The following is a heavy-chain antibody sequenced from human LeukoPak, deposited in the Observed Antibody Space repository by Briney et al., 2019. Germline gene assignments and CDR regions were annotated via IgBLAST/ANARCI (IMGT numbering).Heavy chain of an antibody. J-gene: IGHJ6*02. CDR2: INPNSGGT. V-gene: IGHV1-2*02. CDR3: ARITINYDILTGYYNVIYGMDV. Sequence: ASVKVSCKASGYTFTGYYMHWVRQAPGQGLEWMGWINPNSGGTNYAQKLQGRVTMTTDTSTSTAYMELRSLRSDDTAVYYCARITINYDILTGYYNVIYGMDVWGQGTTVTVSS. D-gene: IGHD3-9*01. CDR1: GYTFTGYY.